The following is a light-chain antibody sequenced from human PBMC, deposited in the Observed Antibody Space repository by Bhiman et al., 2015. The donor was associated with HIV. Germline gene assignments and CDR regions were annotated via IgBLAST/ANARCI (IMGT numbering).Light chain of an antibody. CDR2: DVT. CDR1: RNDVGDYDF. J-gene: IGLJ2*01. Sequence: QSALTQPASVSGSPGQSITISCTGTRNDVGDYDFVSWFQHHPGKAPKLMIYDVTKRPSGVSNRFSGSKSGNTASLTISGLQAEDEADYYCAAWDDSLNGVVFGGGTKLSVL. CDR3: AAWDDSLNGVV. V-gene: IGLV2-14*03.